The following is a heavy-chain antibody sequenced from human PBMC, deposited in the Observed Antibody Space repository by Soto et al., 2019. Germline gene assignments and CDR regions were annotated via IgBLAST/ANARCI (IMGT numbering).Heavy chain of an antibody. CDR3: AREASGYDF. J-gene: IGHJ1*01. CDR1: GGTFSSFG. CDR2: IIPVFGRP. D-gene: IGHD5-12*01. V-gene: IGHV1-69*01. Sequence: VKVSCKASGGTFSSFGISWVRQAPGQGLEWMGGIIPVFGRPNYAQRFRGRLTITADESTNTSYMELIDLTSEDTAVYYCAREASGYDFWGQGTQVTVSS.